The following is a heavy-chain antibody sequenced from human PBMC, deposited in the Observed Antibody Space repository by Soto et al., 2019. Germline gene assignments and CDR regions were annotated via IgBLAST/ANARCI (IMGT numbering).Heavy chain of an antibody. Sequence: QVHLVQSGVEVKTPGASVKVSCQASGYTFFTYDISWVRQAPGQGLEWMGWISTYSGDTKYAQKFQGRVTMTKDTSTTTAYLELGSLRSDGTAVYYCGRHQGPTTGENWCDTGGQGALVTVSS. J-gene: IGHJ5*02. CDR3: GRHQGPTTGENWCDT. D-gene: IGHD5-12*01. CDR2: ISTYSGDT. CDR1: GYTFFTYD. V-gene: IGHV1-18*01.